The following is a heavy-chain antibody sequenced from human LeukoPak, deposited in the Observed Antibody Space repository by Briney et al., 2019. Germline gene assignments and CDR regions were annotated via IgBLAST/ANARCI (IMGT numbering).Heavy chain of an antibody. Sequence: GSSVKVSCKASGGTFSSYAISWVRQAPRQGLEWMGGIIPIFCTANYAQEFQGRVTIPTDESTSTAYMELSSLRSEDTAVYYCARGFGDILTGYSKYNWFDPWGKGTLVTVSS. CDR2: IIPIFCTA. CDR1: GGTFSSYA. CDR3: ARGFGDILTGYSKYNWFDP. D-gene: IGHD3-9*01. J-gene: IGHJ5*02. V-gene: IGHV1-69*05.